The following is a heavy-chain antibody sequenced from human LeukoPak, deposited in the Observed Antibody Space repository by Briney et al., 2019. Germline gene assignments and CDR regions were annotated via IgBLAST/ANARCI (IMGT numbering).Heavy chain of an antibody. J-gene: IGHJ4*02. V-gene: IGHV3-74*01. CDR2: INPDGSST. CDR1: GFTFSSYW. Sequence: GGSLRLSCATSGFTFSSYWIPWVRHAPGKGLVWVSRINPDGSSTNYADSVKGRFTISRDNAKNTLYLQMNSLRAEDTAVYYCARGGVAAFDYWGQGTLVTVSS. D-gene: IGHD2-8*02. CDR3: ARGGVAAFDY.